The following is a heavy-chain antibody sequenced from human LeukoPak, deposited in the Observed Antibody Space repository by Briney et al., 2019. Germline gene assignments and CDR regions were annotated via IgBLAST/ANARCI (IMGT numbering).Heavy chain of an antibody. CDR2: ISAYNGNT. CDR1: GYTFTGYG. V-gene: IGHV1-18*01. Sequence: ASVKVSCKASGYTFTGYGISWVRQAPGQGLEWMGWISAYNGNTNYAQKLQGRVTMTTDTSTSTAYMELRSLRSDDTAVYYCARDDYDSSGYYYPYYFDYWGQGTLVTVSS. D-gene: IGHD3-22*01. CDR3: ARDDYDSSGYYYPYYFDY. J-gene: IGHJ4*02.